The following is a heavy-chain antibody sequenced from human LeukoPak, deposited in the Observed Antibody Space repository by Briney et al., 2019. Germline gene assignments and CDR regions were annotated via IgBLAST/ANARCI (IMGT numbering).Heavy chain of an antibody. CDR3: AKVPGDSSGYSDY. Sequence: PGRSLRLSCAASGFTFSSYGMHWVRQAPGKGLEWVAVISYDGSNKYYADSVKGRFTISRDNSKNTLYLQMNSLRAEDTAVYYCAKVPGDSSGYSDYWGQGTLVTVSS. CDR2: ISYDGSNK. J-gene: IGHJ4*02. V-gene: IGHV3-30*18. D-gene: IGHD3-22*01. CDR1: GFTFSSYG.